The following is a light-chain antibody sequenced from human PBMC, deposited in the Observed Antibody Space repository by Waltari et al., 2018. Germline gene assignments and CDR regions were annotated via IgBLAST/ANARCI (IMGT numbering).Light chain of an antibody. CDR2: DVT. Sequence: QSALTQPRSVSGSPGQPVTISCTGTSSDVGGYNYVSWYQHHPGKAPKLIISDVTKRPSGVPDRFSASKSDNTASLTISGLQAEDEADYYCCSYAGSITFWVFGGGTKLTVL. CDR3: CSYAGSITFWV. CDR1: SSDVGGYNY. J-gene: IGLJ3*02. V-gene: IGLV2-11*01.